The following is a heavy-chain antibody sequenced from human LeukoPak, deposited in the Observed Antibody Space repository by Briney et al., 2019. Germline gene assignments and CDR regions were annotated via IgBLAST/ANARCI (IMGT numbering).Heavy chain of an antibody. CDR1: RFTLSSYR. J-gene: IGHJ2*01. D-gene: IGHD2/OR15-2a*01. CDR2: VKSDGSTI. V-gene: IGHV3-74*01. Sequence: GGSLRLSCAASRFTLSSYRMHWVRQTPGKGLVWVSRVKSDGSTIIYADSVKGRFTISRDNAKNTLYLQMNSLRADDTAVYYRARENRDYWYFDLWGRGTLVTVSS. CDR3: ARENRDYWYFDL.